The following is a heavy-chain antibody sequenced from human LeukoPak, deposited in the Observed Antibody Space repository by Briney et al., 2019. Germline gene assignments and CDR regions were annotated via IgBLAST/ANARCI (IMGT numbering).Heavy chain of an antibody. CDR1: GFTFNNYA. V-gene: IGHV3-23*01. CDR2: ITGSGAYT. Sequence: AGSLRLSCTASGFTFNNYAMTWVRQAPGKGLEWVSAITGSGAYTSYADSVKGRFTISRDNSKNTIYLQMNSLRAEDTAIYYCAKRSSTSSGYFDFWGRGTLVTVSS. CDR3: AKRSSTSSGYFDF. D-gene: IGHD3-22*01. J-gene: IGHJ4*02.